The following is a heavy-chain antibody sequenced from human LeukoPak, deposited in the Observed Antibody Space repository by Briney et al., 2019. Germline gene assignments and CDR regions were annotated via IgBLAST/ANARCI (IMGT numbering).Heavy chain of an antibody. D-gene: IGHD1-26*01. CDR3: AKDRKRREPTGLGY. J-gene: IGHJ4*02. CDR2: ISYDGSNK. V-gene: IGHV3-30-3*01. Sequence: PGGSLRLSCAASGFTFSSYAMHWVRQAPGKGLEWVAVISYDGSNKYYADSVKGRFTISRDNSKNTLYLQMNSLRAEDTAVYYCAKDRKRREPTGLGYWGQGTLVTVSS. CDR1: GFTFSSYA.